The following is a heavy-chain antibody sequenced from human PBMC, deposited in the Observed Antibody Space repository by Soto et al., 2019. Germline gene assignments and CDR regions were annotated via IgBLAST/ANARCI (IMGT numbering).Heavy chain of an antibody. D-gene: IGHD6-19*01. CDR1: GYTFTGYY. J-gene: IGHJ5*02. V-gene: IGHV1-2*02. CDR2: INPNSGGT. CDR3: ARDRRRYSSGWYVNWFDP. Sequence: GASVKVSCKASGYTFTGYYMHWVRQAPGQGLEWMGWINPNSGGTNYAQKFQGRVTMTRDTSISTAYMELSRLRSDDTAVYYCARDRRRYSSGWYVNWFDPWGQGTLVTVSS.